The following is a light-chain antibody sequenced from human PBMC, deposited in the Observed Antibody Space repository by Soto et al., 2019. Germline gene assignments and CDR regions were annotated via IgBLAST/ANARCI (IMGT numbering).Light chain of an antibody. CDR2: GDT. CDR1: SGSIASNY. V-gene: IGLV6-57*04. CDR3: QSYGV. J-gene: IGLJ3*02. Sequence: FMLSQPHSVSESPGKTVTISCTRSSGSIASNYVQWYQQRPGSGPATIIYGDTLRPPGVPDRFSGSIDISSNSASLTISGLKTDDEADYYCQSYGVFGGRTKLTVL.